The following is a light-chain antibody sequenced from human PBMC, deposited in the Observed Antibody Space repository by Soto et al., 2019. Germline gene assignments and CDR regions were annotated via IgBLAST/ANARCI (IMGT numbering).Light chain of an antibody. Sequence: EIVLTQSPGTLSLSPGERATLSCTASQSVTRNYLAWYQQKPGQAPRLLIYGASNRATGISDRFSGSGSGTDFTLTISRLEPEDFAVYYCHQYGSPPRTFGQGTKVEIK. J-gene: IGKJ1*01. CDR3: HQYGSPPRT. CDR1: QSVTRNY. CDR2: GAS. V-gene: IGKV3-20*01.